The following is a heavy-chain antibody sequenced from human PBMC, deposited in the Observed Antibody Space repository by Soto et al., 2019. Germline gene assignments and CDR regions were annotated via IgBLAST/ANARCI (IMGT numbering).Heavy chain of an antibody. Sequence: GGSLRLSCAASGFTFSSYAMSWVRQAPGKGLEWVSAISGSGGSTYYADSVKGRFTISRDNSKNTLYLQMNSLRAEDTAVYYCARDSAFLTISYYYYGMDVWGQGTTVTVSS. CDR2: ISGSGGST. CDR1: GFTFSSYA. J-gene: IGHJ6*02. D-gene: IGHD3-3*01. V-gene: IGHV3-23*01. CDR3: ARDSAFLTISYYYYGMDV.